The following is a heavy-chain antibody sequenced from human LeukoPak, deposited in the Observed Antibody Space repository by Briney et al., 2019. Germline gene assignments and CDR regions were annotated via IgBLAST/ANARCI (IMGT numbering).Heavy chain of an antibody. V-gene: IGHV1-46*01. Sequence: ASVKVSCKAAGYTFTSYYMHWVRQAPGQGLEWMGIINPSGGGTRYAEKFQGRVTLTRDMSTSTVYMELSSLRSEDTAVYYCARVDYGSGSYPVWGKGTTVTISS. CDR3: ARVDYGSGSYPV. CDR1: GYTFTSYY. CDR2: INPSGGGT. D-gene: IGHD3-10*01. J-gene: IGHJ6*04.